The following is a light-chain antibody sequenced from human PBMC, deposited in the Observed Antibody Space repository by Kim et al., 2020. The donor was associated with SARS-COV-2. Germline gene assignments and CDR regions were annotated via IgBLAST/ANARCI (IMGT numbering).Light chain of an antibody. Sequence: SASVGDRVTITCRPRQAISTYLHWYQHQPGKAPKLMIYAASSLHSGVPSKFSGSGSGTHFTLTISSLQPEDSATYYCQQSFSVPYSFGQGTKLEI. CDR2: AAS. CDR1: QAISTY. J-gene: IGKJ2*03. CDR3: QQSFSVPYS. V-gene: IGKV1-39*01.